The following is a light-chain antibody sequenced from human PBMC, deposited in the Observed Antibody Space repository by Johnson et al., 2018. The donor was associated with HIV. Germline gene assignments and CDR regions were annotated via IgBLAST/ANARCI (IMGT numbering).Light chain of an antibody. CDR2: DNN. V-gene: IGLV1-51*01. CDR1: SSNIGRNY. CDR3: GTWDSSRRVVTRNS. J-gene: IGLJ1*01. Sequence: QSVLTQPPSVSAAPGQKVTISCSGSSSNIGRNYVSWYQQLPGTAPKLLIFDNNKRPSGIPDRFSASKSGTSATLGLTGLQTGDEADYYCGTWDSSRRVVTRNSFGPGTKVTVL.